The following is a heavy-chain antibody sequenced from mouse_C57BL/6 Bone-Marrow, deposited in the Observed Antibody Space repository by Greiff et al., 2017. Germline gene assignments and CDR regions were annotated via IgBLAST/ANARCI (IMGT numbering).Heavy chain of an antibody. V-gene: IGHV6-6*01. J-gene: IGHJ3*01. CDR2: IRNKTNNHAT. D-gene: IGHD2-1*01. CDR1: GFTFSDAW. CDR3: TRHYGNYEFAY. Sequence: EVKVIESGGGLVQPGGSMKLSCAASGFTFSDAWMDWVRQSPEKGLEWVAEIRNKTNNHATYYAESVKGRFTISRDDSKSSVYLQMNSLRAEDTGIYYCTRHYGNYEFAYWGQGTLVTVSA.